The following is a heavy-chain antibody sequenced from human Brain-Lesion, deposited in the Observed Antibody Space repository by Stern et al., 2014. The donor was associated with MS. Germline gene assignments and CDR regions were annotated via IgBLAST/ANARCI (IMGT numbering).Heavy chain of an antibody. CDR3: ARGSREVLLPRFYFDY. CDR2: IDHRGST. J-gene: IGHJ4*02. D-gene: IGHD3-3*01. V-gene: IGHV4-31*03. Sequence: VQLVESGPGLVKPSQTLSLTCTVSGGSISSGNYYWSWIRQHPGKGLEWIGSIDHRGSTYYNPPLKSRVTTSIDTSKNQFSLKLSSVTAADTAVYYCARGSREVLLPRFYFDYWGQGTLVTVSS. CDR1: GGSISSGNYY.